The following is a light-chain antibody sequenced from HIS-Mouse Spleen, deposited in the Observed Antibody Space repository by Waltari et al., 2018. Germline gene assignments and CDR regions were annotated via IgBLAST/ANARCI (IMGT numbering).Light chain of an antibody. Sequence: QSALTQPASVSGSPGQSITISCTGTSSDVGSYHLVSWYQQHPGKAPKRMIYEGSKRPSGVSNGFSGSKSGNTAYLTSSGLQAEDEADYYCCSYAGSSTFWVFGGGTKLTVL. CDR3: CSYAGSSTFWV. V-gene: IGLV2-23*03. CDR2: EGS. J-gene: IGLJ3*02. CDR1: SSDVGSYHL.